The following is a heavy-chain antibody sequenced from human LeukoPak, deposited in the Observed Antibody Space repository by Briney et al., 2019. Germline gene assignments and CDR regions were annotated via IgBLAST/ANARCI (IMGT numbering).Heavy chain of an antibody. CDR2: ISYDGSNE. D-gene: IGHD1-26*01. CDR3: AKEGATTPPYYYYGMDV. CDR1: GFTFSSYG. J-gene: IGHJ6*02. V-gene: IGHV3-30*18. Sequence: PGGSLRLSCAASGFTFSSYGMHWVRQAPGKGLEWVAVISYDGSNEYYADSVKGRFTISRDNSKNTLNLQMNSLRAEDTAVYYCAKEGATTPPYYYYGMDVWGQGTTVTVSS.